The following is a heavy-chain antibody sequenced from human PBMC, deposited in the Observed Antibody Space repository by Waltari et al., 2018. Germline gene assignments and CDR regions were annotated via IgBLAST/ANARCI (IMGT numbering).Heavy chain of an antibody. J-gene: IGHJ3*02. Sequence: EMQLVESGGGLVKHGGSLRLSCAAYGFIATAGWRRWVRQAPGKGLEWGGRIKSNTDGATTDYGAPVEGRFTISRDESQNTLFLLMNSLKSEDTAVYYCAADSTTTYPHVDAFDIWGQGTRVTVSS. CDR2: IKSNTDGATT. V-gene: IGHV3-15*05. D-gene: IGHD1-1*01. CDR3: AADSTTTYPHVDAFDI. CDR1: GFIATAGW.